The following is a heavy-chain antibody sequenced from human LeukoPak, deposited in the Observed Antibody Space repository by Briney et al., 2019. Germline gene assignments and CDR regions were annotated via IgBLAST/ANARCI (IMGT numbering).Heavy chain of an antibody. Sequence: GGSLRLSCAASGFTFSDYYMSWIRQAPGKGLEWVSYISSSGSTIYYADSVKGRFTISRDNAKNSLYLQMNSLRAEDTAVYYCARDHDYGLYYYGMDVWGQGTTVTVSS. J-gene: IGHJ6*02. D-gene: IGHD4-17*01. V-gene: IGHV3-11*01. CDR3: ARDHDYGLYYYGMDV. CDR2: ISSSGSTI. CDR1: GFTFSDYY.